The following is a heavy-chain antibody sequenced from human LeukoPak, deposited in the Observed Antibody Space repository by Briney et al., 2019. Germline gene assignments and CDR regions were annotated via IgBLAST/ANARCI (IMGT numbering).Heavy chain of an antibody. CDR3: AKDSLSGYYLFDY. J-gene: IGHJ4*02. V-gene: IGHV3-23*01. CDR1: GFTFSSYA. D-gene: IGHD3-22*01. CDR2: ISGSGGST. Sequence: GGSLRLSCAASGFTFSSYAMSWVRQAPGKGLEWVSGISGSGGSTYYAGSVKGRFTISRDNSMNTLYLQMNSLRAEDTAVYYCAKDSLSGYYLFDYWGQGTLVTVSS.